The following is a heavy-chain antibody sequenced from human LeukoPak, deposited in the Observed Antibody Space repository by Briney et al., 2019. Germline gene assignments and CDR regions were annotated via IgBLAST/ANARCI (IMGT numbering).Heavy chain of an antibody. J-gene: IGHJ4*02. Sequence: GGSLRLSCVGAGFSFSSYGMHWVRQAPGQGLEWVAVISYDGSAKFYAGSVKGRFTISRDNSRNTLYLQMDSLRAEDTAVYYCAKVFTPNRWPKYYFDYWGRGTLVTVSS. V-gene: IGHV3-30*18. D-gene: IGHD3-10*02. CDR2: ISYDGSAK. CDR1: GFSFSSYG. CDR3: AKVFTPNRWPKYYFDY.